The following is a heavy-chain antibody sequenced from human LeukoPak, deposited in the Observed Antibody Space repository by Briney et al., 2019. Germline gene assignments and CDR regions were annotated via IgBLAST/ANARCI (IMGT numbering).Heavy chain of an antibody. CDR2: IKSKTDGGTT. Sequence: GGSLRLSCAASGFTFSNACMSWVRQAPGKGLECVGRIKSKTDGGTTDYAAPVKGRFTISRDDSKNTLYLQMNSLKTEDTAVYYCTTDYDYSNYYFDYWGQGTLVTVSS. V-gene: IGHV3-15*01. D-gene: IGHD4-11*01. J-gene: IGHJ4*02. CDR3: TTDYDYSNYYFDY. CDR1: GFTFSNAC.